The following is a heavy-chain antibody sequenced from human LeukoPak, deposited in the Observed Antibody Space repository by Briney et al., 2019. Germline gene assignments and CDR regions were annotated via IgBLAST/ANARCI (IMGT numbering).Heavy chain of an antibody. CDR2: IHTSGST. D-gene: IGHD3-22*01. J-gene: IGHJ4*02. CDR1: GGSITSYY. Sequence: PSETLSLTCTVPGGSITSYYWSWIRKPAGKELEWIGRIHTSGSTNYNPSRKSRVTMSEDTSKNQFSLKLSSVAAADTDVYYCARGRYYYDSTGYYFDYWGQGTLVTVSS. CDR3: ARGRYYYDSTGYYFDY. V-gene: IGHV4-4*07.